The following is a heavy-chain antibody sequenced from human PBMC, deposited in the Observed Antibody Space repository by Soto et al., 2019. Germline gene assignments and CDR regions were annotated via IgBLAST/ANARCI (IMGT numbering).Heavy chain of an antibody. V-gene: IGHV3-30-3*01. J-gene: IGHJ4*02. D-gene: IGHD3-3*01. Sequence: GVSLRLSWSAAGFTFSSYSIHCVRQAPGKGLEWVAVISYDGSNKYYADSVKGRFTISRDNSKNTLYLQMNSLRAEDTAVYYCARDFGRYYFDYWGQGTLVTVSS. CDR1: GFTFSSYS. CDR2: ISYDGSNK. CDR3: ARDFGRYYFDY.